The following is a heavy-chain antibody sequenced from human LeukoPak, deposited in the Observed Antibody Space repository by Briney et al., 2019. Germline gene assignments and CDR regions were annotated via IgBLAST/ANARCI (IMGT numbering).Heavy chain of an antibody. D-gene: IGHD6-13*01. Sequence: GASVKVSCKASGYTFTGYYMHWVRQAPGQGLEWMGWIYPNSGGTNYAQKFQGRVTMTRDTSISTAYMELSRLRSDDTAVYYCASRAAAVNYYYYYYMDVWGKGTTVTVSS. J-gene: IGHJ6*03. CDR2: IYPNSGGT. CDR3: ASRAAAVNYYYYYYMDV. CDR1: GYTFTGYY. V-gene: IGHV1-2*02.